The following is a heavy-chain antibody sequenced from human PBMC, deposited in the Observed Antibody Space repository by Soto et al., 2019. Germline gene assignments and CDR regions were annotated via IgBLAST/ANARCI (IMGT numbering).Heavy chain of an antibody. D-gene: IGHD3-22*01. CDR3: ARQIYDSDTGPNFQYYFDS. CDR1: GYSFAGYW. V-gene: IGHV5-10-1*01. Sequence: GESLKISCKGSGYSFAGYWITWVRQKPGKGLEWMGRIDPGDSQTYYSPSFLGHVTISVTKSITTVFLQWSSLRASDTAMYYCARQIYDSDTGPNFQYYFDSWGQGTPVTVSS. J-gene: IGHJ4*02. CDR2: IDPGDSQT.